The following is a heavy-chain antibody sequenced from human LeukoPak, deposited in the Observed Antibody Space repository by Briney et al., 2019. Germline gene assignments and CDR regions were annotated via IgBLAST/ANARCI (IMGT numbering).Heavy chain of an antibody. Sequence: GGSLRLSCAASGFTFSSYAMHWVRQAPGKGLEWVAVISYDGSNKYYADSVKGRFTISRDNSKTTLYLQMNSLRAEDTAVYYCARSDRGYYYDYWGQGTLVTVSS. CDR3: ARSDRGYYYDY. D-gene: IGHD3-22*01. CDR2: ISYDGSNK. J-gene: IGHJ4*02. CDR1: GFTFSSYA. V-gene: IGHV3-30-3*01.